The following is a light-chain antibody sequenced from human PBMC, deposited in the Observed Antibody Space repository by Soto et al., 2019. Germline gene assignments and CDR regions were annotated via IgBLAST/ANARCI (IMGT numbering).Light chain of an antibody. CDR1: QSVSSN. CDR2: GAS. Sequence: IVLTQSPSTLSLSPGERATLSCRASQSVSSNLAWYQQKPGQAPRLLIYGASTRATGIPARFSGSGSGTEFTLTISSVQPEDFAVYYCQQYKNWPPWAFGQGTKVDIK. J-gene: IGKJ1*01. CDR3: QQYKNWPPWA. V-gene: IGKV3-15*01.